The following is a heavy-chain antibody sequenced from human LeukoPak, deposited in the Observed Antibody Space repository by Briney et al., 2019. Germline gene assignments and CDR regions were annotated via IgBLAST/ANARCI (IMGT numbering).Heavy chain of an antibody. CDR2: ISPGDSDT. Sequence: GESLKISCKGSGYIFTTYRIGWVRQMPGKGLEWMGIISPGDSDTRYSPSFQGQVTISADKSISTAYLQWTSLRASDTAMYYCAIAPPGDTYYDILTGYYSNAEYFQHWSQGTLVTVSS. J-gene: IGHJ1*01. V-gene: IGHV5-51*01. CDR1: GYIFTTYR. CDR3: AIAPPGDTYYDILTGYYSNAEYFQH. D-gene: IGHD3-9*01.